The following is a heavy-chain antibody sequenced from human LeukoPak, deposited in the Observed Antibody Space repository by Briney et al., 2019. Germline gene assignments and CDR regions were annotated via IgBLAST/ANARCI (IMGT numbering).Heavy chain of an antibody. Sequence: PGGSLRLSCAASGFDFSYYEMNWVRQAPGKGLESVSSISGSGGSTYYADSVKGRFTISRDNSKNTLYLQMNSLRAEDTAVYYCASTGDITIFGVVDDYWGQGTLVTVSS. CDR3: ASTGDITIFGVVDDY. J-gene: IGHJ4*02. V-gene: IGHV3-23*01. CDR2: ISGSGGST. D-gene: IGHD3-3*01. CDR1: GFDFSYYE.